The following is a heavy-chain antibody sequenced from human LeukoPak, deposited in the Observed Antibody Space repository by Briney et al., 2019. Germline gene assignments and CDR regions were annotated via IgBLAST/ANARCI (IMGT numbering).Heavy chain of an antibody. J-gene: IGHJ3*02. V-gene: IGHV4-39*01. Sequence: SESLSLTCAVYGGSFSGYYWGWIRQSAGKGREWIGSIYDSGSTYYNPSLKSRVTIFVDKSNNQFSLNVNSVTAADTAVYYCARLGYYHDSSGYSRTFDIWGQGTMVTVSS. CDR1: GGSFSGYY. CDR2: IYDSGST. D-gene: IGHD3-22*01. CDR3: ARLGYYHDSSGYSRTFDI.